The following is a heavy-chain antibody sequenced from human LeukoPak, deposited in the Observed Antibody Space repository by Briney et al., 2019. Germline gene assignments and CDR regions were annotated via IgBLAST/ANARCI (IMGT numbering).Heavy chain of an antibody. Sequence: GGSLRLSCAASGFTFSSYGMHWVRQAPGKGLEWVAFIRYDGSNKYYADSVKGRFTISRDNSKNTLYLQMNSLRAEDTAVYYCAKERDGLAAERFDSWGQGTLVTVSS. CDR1: GFTFSSYG. CDR3: AKERDGLAAERFDS. J-gene: IGHJ4*02. V-gene: IGHV3-30*02. D-gene: IGHD6-13*01. CDR2: IRYDGSNK.